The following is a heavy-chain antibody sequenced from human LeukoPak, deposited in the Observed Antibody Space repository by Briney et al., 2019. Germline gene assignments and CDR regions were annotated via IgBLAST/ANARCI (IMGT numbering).Heavy chain of an antibody. CDR3: ARGQKYRNGYTVTELGSGYFDY. J-gene: IGHJ4*02. V-gene: IGHV4-59*01. CDR1: GGSIRSYY. D-gene: IGHD5-18*01. CDR2: IYYSGST. Sequence: SETLSLTCTVSGGSIRSYYWSWIRQPPGKGLEWVGYIYYSGSTNYNPSLKSRVTISIDTSRNQCSLMLSSVTAADTAVYYCARGQKYRNGYTVTELGSGYFDYWGQGTLASVSP.